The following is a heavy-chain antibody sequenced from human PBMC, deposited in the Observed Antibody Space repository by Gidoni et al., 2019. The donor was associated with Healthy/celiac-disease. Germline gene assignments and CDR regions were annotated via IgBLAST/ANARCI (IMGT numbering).Heavy chain of an antibody. Sequence: EVQLVESGGGVVRPGGSLRLSCAASGFPFADSRMSWVRQAPGKGLEWVYGINWNGGSTGYADSVKGRFTISRDNAKNSLYLQMNSLRAEDTALYYCARVSDIVVVPAAAYYMDVWGKGTTVTVSS. CDR1: GFPFADSR. D-gene: IGHD2-2*01. V-gene: IGHV3-20*04. CDR3: ARVSDIVVVPAAAYYMDV. J-gene: IGHJ6*03. CDR2: INWNGGST.